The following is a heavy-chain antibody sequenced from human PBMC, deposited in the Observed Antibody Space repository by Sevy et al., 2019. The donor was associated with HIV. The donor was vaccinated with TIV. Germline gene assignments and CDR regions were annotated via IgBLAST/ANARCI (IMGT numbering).Heavy chain of an antibody. CDR1: GYTFTSYG. Sequence: ASVKVSCKASGYTFTSYGISWVRQAPGQGLEWMGWISAYNGNTNYPQKLQGRATMTTDTSTSTAYMELRSLRSDDTAVYYCARRSGYCRNYYYYGMDVWGQGTTVTVSS. CDR2: ISAYNGNT. J-gene: IGHJ6*02. D-gene: IGHD3-3*01. V-gene: IGHV1-18*04. CDR3: ARRSGYCRNYYYYGMDV.